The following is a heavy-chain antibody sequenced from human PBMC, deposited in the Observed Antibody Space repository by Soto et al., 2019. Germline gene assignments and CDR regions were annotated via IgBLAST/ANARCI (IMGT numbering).Heavy chain of an antibody. J-gene: IGHJ3*02. V-gene: IGHV1-8*01. Sequence: QVPLVQARAEVKKPGASVKVSCKASGYTFTSYDINWVRQATGQGLEWMGWMNPNSGNTGYAQKFQRRVTISRNTSISTAYMERSSLGTAATAVYYWARACSSTSCYDAFDIWGQGTMVTFSS. CDR2: MNPNSGNT. CDR1: GYTFTSYD. D-gene: IGHD2-2*01. CDR3: ARACSSTSCYDAFDI.